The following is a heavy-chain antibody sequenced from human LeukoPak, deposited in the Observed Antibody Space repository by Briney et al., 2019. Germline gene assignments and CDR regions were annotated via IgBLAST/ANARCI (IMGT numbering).Heavy chain of an antibody. CDR3: AIYNYYDSSGYYYFDY. Sequence: PGGSVRLSCAASGFTFSSYGMNWVRQAPGKGLEWVSYISSSSSTIYYADSVKGRFTISRDNAKNSLYLQMNSLRDEDTAVYYCAIYNYYDSSGYYYFDYWGQGTLVTVSS. CDR2: ISSSSSTI. CDR1: GFTFSSYG. V-gene: IGHV3-48*02. D-gene: IGHD3-22*01. J-gene: IGHJ4*02.